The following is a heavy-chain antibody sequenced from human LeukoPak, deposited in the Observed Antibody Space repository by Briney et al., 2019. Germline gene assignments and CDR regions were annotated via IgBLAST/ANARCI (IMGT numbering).Heavy chain of an antibody. CDR1: GFIFSRSW. CDR2: IKHDGSEE. V-gene: IGHV3-7*04. J-gene: IGHJ4*02. CDR3: ARGASGETGD. Sequence: GGSLRLSCAVSGFIFSRSWMSWVRQAPGKGLEWVANIKHDGSEEYYPDSVKGRFTISRDNAKNSLFLQMNSLRPEDTAVYYCARGASGETGDWGQGTLVTVSS. D-gene: IGHD7-27*01.